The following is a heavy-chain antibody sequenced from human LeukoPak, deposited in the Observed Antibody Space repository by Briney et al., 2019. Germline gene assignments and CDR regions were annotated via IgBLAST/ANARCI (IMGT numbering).Heavy chain of an antibody. CDR3: ARLSQTPDYYSNGGYYYLGY. J-gene: IGHJ4*02. CDR1: RYTFTSYD. Sequence: ASVKVSCKASRYTFTSYDINWVREAAGQGLEWMGWMNPNTGRTGFAQKFQGRLSMTRDTSISTAYMELSSLRSEDTAVYYCARLSQTPDYYSNGGYYYLGYWGQGTPVTVSS. V-gene: IGHV1-8*01. CDR2: MNPNTGRT. D-gene: IGHD3-22*01.